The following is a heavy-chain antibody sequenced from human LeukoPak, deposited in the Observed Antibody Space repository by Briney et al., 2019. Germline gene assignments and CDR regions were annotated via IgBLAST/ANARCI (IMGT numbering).Heavy chain of an antibody. CDR1: GGSFSGYY. CDR3: ARGLKGITMVRGGWFYFDY. V-gene: IGHV4-34*01. J-gene: IGHJ4*02. Sequence: SETLSLTCAVYGGSFSGYYWSWIRQPPGKGLEWIGEINHSGSTNYNPSLKSRVTISVDTSKNQFSLKLSSVTAADTAVYYCARGLKGITMVRGGWFYFDYWDQGTLVTVSS. CDR2: INHSGST. D-gene: IGHD3-10*01.